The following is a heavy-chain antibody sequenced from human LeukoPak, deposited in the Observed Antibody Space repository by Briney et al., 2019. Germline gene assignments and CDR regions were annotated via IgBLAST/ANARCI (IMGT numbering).Heavy chain of an antibody. Sequence: PGGSLRLSCAASGFTFDDYAMHWVRHAPGKGLEWVSGISWNSGSIGYADSVKGRFTISRDNAKNSLYLQMNSLRAEDTAVYYCANLPRITMVRYDDYWGQGTLVTVSS. V-gene: IGHV3-9*01. J-gene: IGHJ4*02. CDR3: ANLPRITMVRYDDY. CDR1: GFTFDDYA. D-gene: IGHD3-10*01. CDR2: ISWNSGSI.